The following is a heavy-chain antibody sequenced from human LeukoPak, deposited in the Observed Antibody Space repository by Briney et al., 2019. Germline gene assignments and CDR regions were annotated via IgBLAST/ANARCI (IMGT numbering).Heavy chain of an antibody. CDR1: GFTFSSYA. V-gene: IGHV3-23*01. J-gene: IGHJ4*02. CDR3: ARGGLSGDTFDS. Sequence: PGGSLRLSCAASGFTFSSYAMSWVRQAPGKGLEWVSTISGGGGTTYYTDSVKGRFTISRDNSKNTLYLQVNSLRAEDTAIYSCARGGLSGDTFDSWGQGTLVTVSS. D-gene: IGHD3-10*01. CDR2: ISGGGGTT.